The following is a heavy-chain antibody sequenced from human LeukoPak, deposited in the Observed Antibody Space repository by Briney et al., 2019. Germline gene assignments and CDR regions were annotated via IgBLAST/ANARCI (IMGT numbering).Heavy chain of an antibody. J-gene: IGHJ4*02. V-gene: IGHV4-34*01. CDR3: ARARRDSGYYKVDY. D-gene: IGHD3-3*01. Sequence: SETLSLACAVYGGSLSGSYWSWIRQPPGKGLEWIGEINHSGSANYNPSLKSRVTLSIDKSKNQFSLNLNSVTAADTAVYYCARARRDSGYYKVDYWGQGTLVTVSS. CDR1: GGSLSGSY. CDR2: INHSGSA.